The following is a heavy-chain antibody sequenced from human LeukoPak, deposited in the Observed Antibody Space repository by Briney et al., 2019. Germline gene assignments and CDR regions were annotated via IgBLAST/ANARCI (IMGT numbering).Heavy chain of an antibody. V-gene: IGHV1-2*02. CDR2: INPNSGGT. J-gene: IGHJ4*02. CDR3: ARSLSSIAARPRPYFDY. CDR1: GYTFTGYY. Sequence: ASVKVSCKASGYTFTGYYMHWVRQAPGQGLEWMGWINPNSGGTNYAQKFQGRVTMTRDTSISTAYMELSRLRSDDTAVNYCARSLSSIAARPRPYFDYWGQGTLVTVSS. D-gene: IGHD6-6*01.